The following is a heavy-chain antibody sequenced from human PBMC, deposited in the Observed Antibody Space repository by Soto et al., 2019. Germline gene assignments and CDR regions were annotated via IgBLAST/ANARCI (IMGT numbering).Heavy chain of an antibody. D-gene: IGHD2-8*02. CDR2: ISPDGSDV. CDR3: ACWGHIVPVAPSDFDR. V-gene: IGHV3-74*01. CDR1: GFPFTNYW. Sequence: GGSLRLSCAASGFPFTNYWMNWVRQTPGKGLMWVSRISPDGSDVGYADSVEGRFTVSRDNAKNTLYLQMHSLGAEDTAMYYCACWGHIVPVAPSDFDRWGQGTLVTVPS. J-gene: IGHJ4*02.